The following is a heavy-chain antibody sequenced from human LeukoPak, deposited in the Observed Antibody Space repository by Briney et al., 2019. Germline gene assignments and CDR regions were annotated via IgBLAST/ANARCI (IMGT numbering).Heavy chain of an antibody. Sequence: VASVKVSCKASGYTFTGYYMHWVRQAPGQGLEWMGWINPNSGGTNCAQKFQGRVTTTRDTSISTAYMELSRLRSDDTAVYYCARDWGHSDAFDIWGQGTMVTVSS. J-gene: IGHJ3*02. D-gene: IGHD3-16*01. CDR2: INPNSGGT. CDR1: GYTFTGYY. CDR3: ARDWGHSDAFDI. V-gene: IGHV1-2*02.